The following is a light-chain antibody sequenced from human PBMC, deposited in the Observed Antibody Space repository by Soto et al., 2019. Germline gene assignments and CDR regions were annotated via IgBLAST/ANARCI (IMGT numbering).Light chain of an antibody. CDR3: QQSYSTLWT. Sequence: DIQMTQSPSSLSASVGDRVTITCRASQSISSYLNWYQQKPGKAPKLLIYAASSLQSGVLSRFSGSGSGTDFTPTISSLQPEDFATYYCQQSYSTLWTFGQGTKVDIK. CDR1: QSISSY. V-gene: IGKV1-39*01. CDR2: AAS. J-gene: IGKJ1*01.